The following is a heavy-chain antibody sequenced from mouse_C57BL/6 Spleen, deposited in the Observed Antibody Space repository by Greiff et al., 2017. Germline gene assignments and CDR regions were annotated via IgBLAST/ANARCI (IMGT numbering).Heavy chain of an antibody. CDR3: TRYGRSPHY. V-gene: IGHV6-6*01. CDR1: GFTFSDAW. J-gene: IGHJ2*01. D-gene: IGHD1-1*01. CDR2: IRNKANNNAT. Sequence: EVKLMESGGGLVQPGGSMKLSCAASGFTFSDAWMDWVRQSPEKGLEWVAEIRNKANNNATYYAESVKGRFTISRDDSKSSVYLQMNSLRAEDTGIYYCTRYGRSPHYWGQGTTLTVSS.